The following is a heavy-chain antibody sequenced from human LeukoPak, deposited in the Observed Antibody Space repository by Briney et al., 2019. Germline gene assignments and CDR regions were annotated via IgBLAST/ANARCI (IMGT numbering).Heavy chain of an antibody. D-gene: IGHD5-18*01. CDR3: AKVAGDSYGYTVDY. Sequence: SETLSLTCTVSGASISSYYWSWIRQPPGKGLEWIGYIYYSGNANYNPSLKSRVTISVDTSKNQFSLKLSSVTAADTAVYYCAKVAGDSYGYTVDYWGQGTLVTVSS. J-gene: IGHJ4*02. V-gene: IGHV4-59*01. CDR1: GASISSYY. CDR2: IYYSGNA.